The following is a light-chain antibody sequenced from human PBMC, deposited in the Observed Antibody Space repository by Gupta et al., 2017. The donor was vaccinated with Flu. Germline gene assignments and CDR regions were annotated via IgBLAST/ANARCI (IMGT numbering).Light chain of an antibody. CDR1: NIGSKS. V-gene: IGLV3-21*02. J-gene: IGLJ3*02. Sequence: SYVLTQPPSASVAPGQTARITCGGNNIGSKSVHWYQQKPSQAPVLVVYDDSDRPSGIPERFSGSNSGNTATLTISRVEAGDEADYYCQVWDSSSDHRVFGGGTKLTVL. CDR3: QVWDSSSDHRV. CDR2: DDS.